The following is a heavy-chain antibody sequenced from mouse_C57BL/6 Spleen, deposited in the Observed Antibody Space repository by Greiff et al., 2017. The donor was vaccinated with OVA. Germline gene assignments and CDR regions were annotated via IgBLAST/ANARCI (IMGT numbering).Heavy chain of an antibody. CDR3: ARHYYGSSRYYFDY. Sequence: EVKVVESGPELVKPGASVKISCKASGYTFTDYYMNWVKQSHGKSLEWIGDINPNNGGTSYNQKFKGKATLTVDKSSSTAYMELRSLTSEDSAVYYCARHYYGSSRYYFDYWGQGTTLTVSS. CDR1: GYTFTDYY. J-gene: IGHJ2*01. CDR2: INPNNGGT. V-gene: IGHV1-26*01. D-gene: IGHD1-1*01.